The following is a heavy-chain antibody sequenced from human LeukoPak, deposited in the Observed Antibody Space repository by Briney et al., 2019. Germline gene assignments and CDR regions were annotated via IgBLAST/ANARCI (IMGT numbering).Heavy chain of an antibody. CDR2: MNPSSTNT. CDR3: ARAKLGKFYFFDY. Sequence: ASVKVSCKTSGYTFPIYDINWVRQVPGQGLEWMGWMNPSSTNTGYAQNFQGRVTMTGDSSTNTAYMELSSLRSEDTAVYFCARAKLGKFYFFDYWGQGTLVTVSS. CDR1: GYTFPIYD. V-gene: IGHV1-8*01. J-gene: IGHJ4*02. D-gene: IGHD1-26*01.